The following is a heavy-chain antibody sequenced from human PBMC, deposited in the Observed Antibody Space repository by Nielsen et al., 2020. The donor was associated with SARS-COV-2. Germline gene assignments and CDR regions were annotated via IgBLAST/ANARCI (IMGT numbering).Heavy chain of an antibody. Sequence: GESLKISCAASGFTFSGYWMHWVRQPPGKGLVWVSRINSDGSSTAYADSVKGRFTISRDNAKNSLYLQMNSLRDEDTAVYYCARDYYDSSGYYYGDYWGQGTLVTVSS. CDR3: ARDYYDSSGYYYGDY. D-gene: IGHD3-22*01. J-gene: IGHJ4*02. CDR2: INSDGSST. V-gene: IGHV3-74*01. CDR1: GFTFSGYW.